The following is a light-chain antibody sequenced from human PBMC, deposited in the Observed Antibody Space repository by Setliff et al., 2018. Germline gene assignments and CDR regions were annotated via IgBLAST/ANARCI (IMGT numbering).Light chain of an antibody. CDR3: QSYDTRLRYG. CDR1: SSNIGAGYD. V-gene: IGLV1-40*01. CDR2: GNK. J-gene: IGLJ1*01. Sequence: QSVLAQPPSVSGAPGQRVTISCTGSSSNIGAGYDVHWYQHLPGTGPKLLIYGNKNRPLGVPERFSGSKSGTSATLAITGLQADDEGDYYCQSYDTRLRYGFGSGTKVTVL.